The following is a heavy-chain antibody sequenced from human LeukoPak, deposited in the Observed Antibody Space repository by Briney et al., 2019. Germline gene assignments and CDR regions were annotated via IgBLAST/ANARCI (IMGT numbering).Heavy chain of an antibody. CDR2: INPNSGGT. Sequence: ASVKVSCTASGYTFTGYHMHWVRQAPGQGLEWMGWINPNSGGTNYAQKFQGRVTMTRDTSISTAYMELSRLRSDDTAVYYCARVVRGVISYWGQRTLVTVSS. V-gene: IGHV1-2*02. J-gene: IGHJ4*02. CDR1: GYTFTGYH. CDR3: ARVVRGVISY. D-gene: IGHD3-10*01.